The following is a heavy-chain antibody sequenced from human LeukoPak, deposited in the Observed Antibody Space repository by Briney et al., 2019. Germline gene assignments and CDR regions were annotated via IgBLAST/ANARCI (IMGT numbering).Heavy chain of an antibody. Sequence: GGSLRLSCAASGFTFSSYSMNWVRQAPGKGLGWVSSISSSSSYIYYADSVKGRFTISRDNAKNSLYLQMNSLRAEDTAVYYCARGLSGRDHDAFDIWGQGTMVTVSS. J-gene: IGHJ3*02. V-gene: IGHV3-21*01. CDR3: ARGLSGRDHDAFDI. D-gene: IGHD5-12*01. CDR2: ISSSSSYI. CDR1: GFTFSSYS.